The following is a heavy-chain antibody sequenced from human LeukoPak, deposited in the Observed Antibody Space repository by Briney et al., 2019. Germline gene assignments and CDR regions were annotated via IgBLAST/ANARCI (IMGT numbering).Heavy chain of an antibody. Sequence: GGSLRLSCTASGFTFSNYAMSWVRQAPGKGLEWVSTISGSDGSTYYADSVKGRFTISRDNSKNTLYLQMNTLRAEDTAVYFCAGGNTWPGLSYWGQGTLLTVSS. CDR3: AGGNTWPGLSY. CDR2: ISGSDGST. J-gene: IGHJ4*02. D-gene: IGHD6-25*01. V-gene: IGHV3-23*01. CDR1: GFTFSNYA.